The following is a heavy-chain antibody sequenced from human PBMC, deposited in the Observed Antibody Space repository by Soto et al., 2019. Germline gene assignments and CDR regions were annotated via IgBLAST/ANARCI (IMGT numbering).Heavy chain of an antibody. D-gene: IGHD2-8*02. V-gene: IGHV1-2*02. Sequence: HLVQSGAEVKRPGASLKVSCKAAGYSFTGYYIHWVRQAPGQGLEWMGWINPDSGATNYAQNFQGRVTLTGDTSIITAPMDLTCMTSDAMGVYFCARGDYGTGGYPFPYFDYWGQGTLVIVFS. CDR3: ARGDYGTGGYPFPYFDY. CDR1: GYSFTGYY. CDR2: INPDSGAT. J-gene: IGHJ4*02.